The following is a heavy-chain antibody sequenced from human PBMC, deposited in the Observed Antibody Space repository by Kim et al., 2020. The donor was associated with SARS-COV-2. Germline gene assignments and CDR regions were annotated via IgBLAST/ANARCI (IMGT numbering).Heavy chain of an antibody. CDR1: GFTFSNAW. CDR3: TTALSSGWYDYYYGMDF. J-gene: IGHJ6*02. D-gene: IGHD6-19*01. CDR2: IKSKTDGGTT. Sequence: GGSLRLSCAASGFTFSNAWMSWVRQAPGKGLEWVGRIKSKTDGGTTDYAVPVKDRFTISRDDSKNTLYLQMNSLKNEATAVYYCTTALSSGWYDYYYGMDFWGQGTTVTVSS. V-gene: IGHV3-15*01.